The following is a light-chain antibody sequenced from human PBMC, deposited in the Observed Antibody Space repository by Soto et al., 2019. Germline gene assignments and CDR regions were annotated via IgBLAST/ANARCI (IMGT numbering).Light chain of an antibody. CDR2: SAS. V-gene: IGKV3-20*01. CDR3: QQYADSPLT. Sequence: EIVLTPSLGTLSLSPGDRATLSCKASQSVSSYLAWYQQKPGQAPRLLIHSASDRATGTPDRFSGSGSGTDFTLTISRLEPEDFAVYYCQQYADSPLTFGGGTKVDIK. CDR1: QSVSSY. J-gene: IGKJ4*01.